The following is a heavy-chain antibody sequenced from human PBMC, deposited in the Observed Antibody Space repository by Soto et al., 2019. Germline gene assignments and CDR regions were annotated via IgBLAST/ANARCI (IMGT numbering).Heavy chain of an antibody. V-gene: IGHV1-69*13. CDR3: ARVGYSGYDALWPGDAFDI. D-gene: IGHD5-12*01. J-gene: IGHJ3*02. CDR2: IIPIFGTA. Sequence: ASVKVSCKASGYSFTNYPIAWVRQAPGQGLEWMGGIIPIFGTANYAQKFQGRVTITADESTSTAYMELSSLRSEDTAVYYCARVGYSGYDALWPGDAFDIWGQGTMVTVSS. CDR1: GYSFTNYP.